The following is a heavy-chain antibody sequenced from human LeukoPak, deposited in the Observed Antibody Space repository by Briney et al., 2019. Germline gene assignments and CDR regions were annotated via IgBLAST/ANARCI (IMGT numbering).Heavy chain of an antibody. CDR1: GGSISSGGYS. D-gene: IGHD3-22*01. CDR2: INHSGST. CDR3: ARVPRNYYDSSGYELDY. J-gene: IGHJ4*02. V-gene: IGHV4-30-2*01. Sequence: SQTLSLTCAVSGGSISSGGYSWSWIRQPPGKGLEWIGEINHSGSTNYNPSFKSRVTISVDTSKNQFSLKLSSVTAADTAVYYCARVPRNYYDSSGYELDYWGQGTLVTVSS.